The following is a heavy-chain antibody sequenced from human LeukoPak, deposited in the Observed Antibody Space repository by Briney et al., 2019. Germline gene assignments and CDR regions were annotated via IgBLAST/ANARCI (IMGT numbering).Heavy chain of an antibody. CDR1: GFTFSSYS. V-gene: IGHV3-21*01. D-gene: IGHD3-10*01. J-gene: IGHJ4*02. Sequence: GGSLRLSCAASGFTFSSYSMNWVRQAPGKGLEWVSFISGTSSYIYYADSVKGRFTISRDNAKNSLYLQMNSLRAEDAAVYYCARGEYGSGSYHIDYWGQGTLVTVSS. CDR3: ARGEYGSGSYHIDY. CDR2: ISGTSSYI.